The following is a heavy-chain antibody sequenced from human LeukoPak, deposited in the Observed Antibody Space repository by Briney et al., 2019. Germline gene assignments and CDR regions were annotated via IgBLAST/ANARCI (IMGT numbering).Heavy chain of an antibody. CDR1: GYTFTSYD. V-gene: IGHV1-8*01. D-gene: IGHD3-3*01. J-gene: IGHJ5*02. CDR2: MNPNSGNT. CDR3: AREAYYDFWSGYLHNTSFDP. Sequence: ASVKVFCKASGYTFTSYDINWVRQATGQGLEWMGWMNPNSGNTGYAQKFQGRVTMTRNTSISTAYMELSSLRSEDTAVYYCAREAYYDFWSGYLHNTSFDPWGQGTLVTVSP.